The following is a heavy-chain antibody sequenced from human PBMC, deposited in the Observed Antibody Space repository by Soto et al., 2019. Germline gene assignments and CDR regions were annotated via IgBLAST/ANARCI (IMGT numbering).Heavy chain of an antibody. J-gene: IGHJ3*02. V-gene: IGHV4-59*12. D-gene: IGHD3-22*01. CDR2: IHYRGNT. CDR3: AREGGSYDSGGFLIRGAFDI. CDR1: GGSLSSYY. Sequence: SETLSLTCTVSGGSLSSYYWSWIRQPPGKGLEWIGNIHYRGNTYYSPSLESRVSISVDTSKNLFSLRLTSVTAADTAVYYCAREGGSYDSGGFLIRGAFDIWGRGTMVTVSS.